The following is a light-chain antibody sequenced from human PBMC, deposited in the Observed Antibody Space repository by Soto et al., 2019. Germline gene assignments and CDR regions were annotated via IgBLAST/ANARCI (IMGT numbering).Light chain of an antibody. CDR1: QGISSA. Sequence: AIQLTQSPSSLSASVGDRVTITCRASQGISSALAWYQQKPGKGPKLLIYDASNLESGVPSRFSGSGSGTDFTLTISSLQPEDFATYCCQQFNGYPLTFGGGTKVEIK. CDR3: QQFNGYPLT. CDR2: DAS. V-gene: IGKV1-13*02. J-gene: IGKJ4*01.